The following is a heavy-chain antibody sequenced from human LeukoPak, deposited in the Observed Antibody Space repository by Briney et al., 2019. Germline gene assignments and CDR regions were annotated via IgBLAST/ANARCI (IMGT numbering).Heavy chain of an antibody. CDR1: GFTFSSYA. D-gene: IGHD3-10*01. CDR3: AKDSGILWFGELYPLDY. Sequence: GGSLRLSCAASGFTFSSYAMSWVRQAPGKGLEWVSAISGSGGSTYYADSVKGRFTISRDNSKNTLYLQMNSLRAEDTAVYYCAKDSGILWFGELYPLDYWGQGTLVTVSS. V-gene: IGHV3-23*01. CDR2: ISGSGGST. J-gene: IGHJ4*02.